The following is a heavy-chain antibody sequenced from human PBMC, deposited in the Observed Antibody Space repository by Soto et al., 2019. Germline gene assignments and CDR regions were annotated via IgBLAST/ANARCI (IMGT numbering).Heavy chain of an antibody. V-gene: IGHV1-69*12. Sequence: QVQLVQSGAEVKKPGSSVKVSCKASGGSLSNYGISWVRQAPGQGLEWMGAIIPVFGTPNYAQKFQDRVTMTEDESTTTGYMGVRSLTSEDTAVYYCARGDATKIVVTTYYGMDVWGQGTTVTVSS. D-gene: IGHD3-22*01. CDR1: GGSLSNYG. CDR3: ARGDATKIVVTTYYGMDV. CDR2: IIPVFGTP. J-gene: IGHJ6*02.